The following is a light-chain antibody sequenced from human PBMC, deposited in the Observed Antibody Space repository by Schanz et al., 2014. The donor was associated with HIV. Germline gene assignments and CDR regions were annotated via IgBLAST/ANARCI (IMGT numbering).Light chain of an antibody. CDR2: RND. V-gene: IGLV1-40*01. Sequence: QSVLTQPPSVSGAPGQRVTISCTGSRANIGAGNGVNWYQQVPGTAPKRLIYRNDQRPSGVPDRFSGSKSGTSASLAISGLQSEDEADYYCSSYVDTYSVVFGGGTKLTVL. CDR1: RANIGAGNG. CDR3: SSYVDTYSVV. J-gene: IGLJ2*01.